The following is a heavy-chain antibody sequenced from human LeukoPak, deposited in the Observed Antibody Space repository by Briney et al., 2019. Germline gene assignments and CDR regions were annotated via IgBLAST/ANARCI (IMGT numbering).Heavy chain of an antibody. V-gene: IGHV3-23*01. J-gene: IGHJ3*02. CDR3: AKRGVI. CDR1: GFTFSSYA. D-gene: IGHD3-10*01. Sequence: GGSLRLSCAPSGFTFSSYAMSGARRAPGKGLEWVSDINGRGGRTYYADSVKGRFTISRDNSKNTLYLQMNSLRAEDTAVYYCAKRGVIWGQGTMVTVSS. CDR2: INGRGGRT.